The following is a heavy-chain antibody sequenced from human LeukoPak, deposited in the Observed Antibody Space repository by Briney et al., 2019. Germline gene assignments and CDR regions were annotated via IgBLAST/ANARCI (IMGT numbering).Heavy chain of an antibody. CDR2: IKGKADGGTT. CDR1: GLPFSNPW. V-gene: IGHV3-15*01. CDR3: TTVGLYNIFTGHYHDSFDM. D-gene: IGHD3-9*01. J-gene: IGHJ3*02. Sequence: PGGSLRLSCSASGLPFSNPWMSWVRQAPGKGLEWIGRIKGKADGGTTDHAAPVKGRFTISRDDSRNTLFLQMNSLKIEDTAVYYCTTVGLYNIFTGHYHDSFDMWDQGTMVTVSS.